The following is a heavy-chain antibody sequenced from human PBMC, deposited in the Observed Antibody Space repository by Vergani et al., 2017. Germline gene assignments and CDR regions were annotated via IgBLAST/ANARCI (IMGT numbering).Heavy chain of an antibody. CDR3: AREGIAAAGTPPHFDY. CDR2: ILPIFGTA. J-gene: IGHJ4*02. CDR1: GGTFSSYA. D-gene: IGHD6-13*01. Sequence: QVQLVQSGAEVKKPGSSVKVSCKASGGTFSSYAISWVRQAPGQGLEWMGRILPIFGTANYAQKFQGRVTITADKSTSTAYMELGSLRSEDTAVYYCAREGIAAAGTPPHFDYWGQGTLVTVSS. V-gene: IGHV1-69*14.